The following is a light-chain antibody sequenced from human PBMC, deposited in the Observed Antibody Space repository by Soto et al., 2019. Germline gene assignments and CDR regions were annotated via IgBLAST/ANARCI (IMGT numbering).Light chain of an antibody. CDR2: DAS. V-gene: IGKV1-5*01. CDR3: QQYNSYST. Sequence: DVQMTQSHSTLAASVGGRVTITCRASQSINSWLAWYQQKPGKAPKLLIYDASSLESGVPSSFSGSGSGTEFTLTISSLQPDDFATYYCQQYNSYSTFAQGTKV. J-gene: IGKJ1*01. CDR1: QSINSW.